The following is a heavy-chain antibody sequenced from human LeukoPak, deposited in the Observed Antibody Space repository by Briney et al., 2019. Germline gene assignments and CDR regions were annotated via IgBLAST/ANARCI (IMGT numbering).Heavy chain of an antibody. CDR3: ARVVSSSWYERDAFDI. CDR1: RFTFSSYW. Sequence: GESLRLSCAASRFTFSSYWMHWVRQAPGKGLVWVSRINSDGSSTSYADSVKGRFTISRDNAKNTLYLQMNSLRAEDTAVYYCARVVSSSWYERDAFDIWGQGTMVTVSS. V-gene: IGHV3-74*01. D-gene: IGHD6-13*01. CDR2: INSDGSST. J-gene: IGHJ3*02.